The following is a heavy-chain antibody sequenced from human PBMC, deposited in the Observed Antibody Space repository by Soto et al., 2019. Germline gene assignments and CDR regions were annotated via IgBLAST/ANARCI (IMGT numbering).Heavy chain of an antibody. V-gene: IGHV1-18*01. Sequence: QVQLVQSGAEVKKPGASVTVSCKTSGYTFSNYGINWVRQAPGQGLGWMGWSSGYNGNTNYAQTVQGRGTMTTDTSTGTGYMELRSLKSDDTAIYYCSRFIMVGGWFDPNYYHGMEVWGQGTTVTVSS. D-gene: IGHD6-19*01. CDR1: GYTFSNYG. CDR3: SRFIMVGGWFDPNYYHGMEV. CDR2: SSGYNGNT. J-gene: IGHJ6*02.